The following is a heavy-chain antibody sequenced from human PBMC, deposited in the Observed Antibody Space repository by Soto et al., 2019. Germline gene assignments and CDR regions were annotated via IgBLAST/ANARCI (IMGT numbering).Heavy chain of an antibody. CDR2: IIPIFGTA. CDR3: ARESSVTTLASWFDP. J-gene: IGHJ5*02. CDR1: GGTFSSYA. Sequence: QVQLVQSGAEVKKPGSSVKVSCMASGGTFSSYAISWVRQAPGQGLEWMGGIIPIFGTANYAQKFQGRVTITADKSTSTADMELSSLRSEDTAVYYCARESSVTTLASWFDPWGQGTLVTVSS. V-gene: IGHV1-69*06. D-gene: IGHD4-17*01.